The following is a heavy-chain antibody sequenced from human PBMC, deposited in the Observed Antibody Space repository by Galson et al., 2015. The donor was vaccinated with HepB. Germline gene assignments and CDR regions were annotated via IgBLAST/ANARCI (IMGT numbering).Heavy chain of an antibody. J-gene: IGHJ3*02. V-gene: IGHV3-23*01. CDR1: GFTFSTYA. CDR3: AKEGYIVPAAVDAFDI. CDR2: VSGSDSGT. Sequence: SLRLSCAASGFTFSTYAMSWVRQAPGKRLEWVSAVSGSDSGTYYADSVKGRFTISRDNSKNTLYLQMNTLRAEDTAVYYCAKEGYIVPAAVDAFDIWGQGTMVTVSS. D-gene: IGHD2-2*01.